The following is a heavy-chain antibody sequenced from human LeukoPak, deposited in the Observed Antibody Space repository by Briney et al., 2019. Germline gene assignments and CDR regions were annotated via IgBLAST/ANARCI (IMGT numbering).Heavy chain of an antibody. CDR2: IYTSGST. J-gene: IGHJ4*02. Sequence: SETLSLTCTVSGGSISSYYWSWIRQPAGKGLEWIGRIYTSGSTNYNPSLKSRVTMSVDTSKNQFSLKLSSVTAAATAVYSCARAFSIPAAGYYFDYWGQGTLVTVSS. CDR3: ARAFSIPAAGYYFDY. D-gene: IGHD2-2*01. CDR1: GGSISSYY. V-gene: IGHV4-4*07.